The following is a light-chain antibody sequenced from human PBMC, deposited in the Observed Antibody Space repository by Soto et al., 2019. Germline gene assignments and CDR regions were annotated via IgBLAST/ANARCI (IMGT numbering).Light chain of an antibody. CDR2: EVS. V-gene: IGLV2-23*02. CDR1: SSDVGSYNL. J-gene: IGLJ2*01. CDR3: CSYAGSSTWVV. Sequence: QSVLTQPASVSGSPGQSITISCTGTSSDVGSYNLVSWYQQHLGKAPKLMIYEVSKRPSGVSNRFSGSKSGNTASLTISGLQAEDEADYYCCSYAGSSTWVVFGGGTKLTVL.